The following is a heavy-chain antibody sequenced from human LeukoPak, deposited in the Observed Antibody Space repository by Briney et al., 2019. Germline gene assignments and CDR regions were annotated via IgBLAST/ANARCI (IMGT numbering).Heavy chain of an antibody. CDR3: ANPRYDSSGYYYVD. D-gene: IGHD3-22*01. J-gene: IGHJ4*02. Sequence: ASVKVSCKVSGYTLTELSMHWVRQAPGKGLEWMGGFDPEDGETIYAQKFQGRVTITRDTSASTGYMELSSLRSEDTAVYYCANPRYDSSGYYYVDWGQGTLVTVSS. CDR2: FDPEDGET. V-gene: IGHV1-24*01. CDR1: GYTLTELS.